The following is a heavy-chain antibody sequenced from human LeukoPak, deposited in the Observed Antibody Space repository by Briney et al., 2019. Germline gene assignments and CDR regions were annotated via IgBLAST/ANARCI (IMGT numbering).Heavy chain of an antibody. J-gene: IGHJ4*02. Sequence: SETLSLTCAVYGGSFSGYYWSWIRQPPGKGLEWIGEIYHSGSTNYNPSLKSRVTISVDTSKNQFSLKLSSVTAADTAVYYCARGFATMVRGVVLDFWGQGTLVTVSS. D-gene: IGHD3-10*01. CDR1: GGSFSGYY. CDR3: ARGFATMVRGVVLDF. V-gene: IGHV4-34*01. CDR2: IYHSGST.